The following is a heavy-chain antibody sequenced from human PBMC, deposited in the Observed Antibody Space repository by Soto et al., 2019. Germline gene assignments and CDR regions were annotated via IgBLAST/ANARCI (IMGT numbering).Heavy chain of an antibody. D-gene: IGHD4-4*01. Sequence: PGGSLRLSCAASGFTFSNAWMSWVRQAPGKGLEWVGRIKSKTDGGTTDYAAPVKGRFTISRDDSKNTLYLQMNSLKTEDTAVYYCTTAWSNYFPYYYYYGMDVWGQGTTVTVSS. CDR2: IKSKTDGGTT. J-gene: IGHJ6*02. CDR1: GFTFSNAW. V-gene: IGHV3-15*01. CDR3: TTAWSNYFPYYYYYGMDV.